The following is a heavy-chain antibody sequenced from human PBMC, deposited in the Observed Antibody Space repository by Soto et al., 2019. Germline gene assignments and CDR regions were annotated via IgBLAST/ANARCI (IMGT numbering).Heavy chain of an antibody. V-gene: IGHV1-69*13. CDR1: GGSFTYT. CDR3: ARLHSNGKYGMDV. D-gene: IGHD5-18*01. J-gene: IGHJ6*02. CDR2: IIPIFGTT. Sequence: ASVKVSCKASGGSFTYTLIWLRQAPGQVLEWMGGIIPIFGTTNYAQKFQGRVTITADESTKTAYMELSTLRSEDTAVYYCARLHSNGKYGMDVSGQGTTLTLSS.